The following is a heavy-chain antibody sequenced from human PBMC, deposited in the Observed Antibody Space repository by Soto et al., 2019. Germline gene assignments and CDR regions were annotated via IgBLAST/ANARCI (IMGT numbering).Heavy chain of an antibody. D-gene: IGHD6-19*01. J-gene: IGHJ6*02. V-gene: IGHV4-59*12. Sequence: SETLSLTCTVSGASISSYYWSWIRQPPGKGLEWIGYIYYSGSTNYNPSLKSRVTISVDTSKNQFSLKLSSVTAADTAVYYCARDRQAVAGNYFYYGLDVWGQGTTVTVSS. CDR1: GASISSYY. CDR2: IYYSGST. CDR3: ARDRQAVAGNYFYYGLDV.